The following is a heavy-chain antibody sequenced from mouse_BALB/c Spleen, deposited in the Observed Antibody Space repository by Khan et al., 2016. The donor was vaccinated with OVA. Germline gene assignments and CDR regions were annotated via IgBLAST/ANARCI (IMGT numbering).Heavy chain of an antibody. CDR2: ISYSGST. CDR1: GYSITSVYA. CDR3: ASRRILLRHPDHFDY. D-gene: IGHD1-1*01. V-gene: IGHV3-2*02. Sequence: VQLKESGPGLLKPSQSLSLTCTVTGYSITSVYAWNWIRQFPGNKLEWMAYISYSGSTTFSPSLRSRISITRDPSKNPLILQLNPLTNEDTATYYCASRRILLRHPDHFDYWGQGTTLTVSS. J-gene: IGHJ2*01.